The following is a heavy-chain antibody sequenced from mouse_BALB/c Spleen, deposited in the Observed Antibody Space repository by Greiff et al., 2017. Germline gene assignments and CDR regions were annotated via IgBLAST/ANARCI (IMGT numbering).Heavy chain of an antibody. V-gene: IGHV5-9*03. Sequence: DVKLVESGGGLVKPGGSLKLSCAASGFTFSSYTMSWVRQTPEKRLEWVATISSGGGNTYYPDSVKGRFTISRDNAKNNLYLQMSRLRSEDTALYYCARWLLLRNAMDYWGQGTSVTVSS. CDR3: ARWLLLRNAMDY. D-gene: IGHD1-1*01. CDR2: ISSGGGNT. CDR1: GFTFSSYT. J-gene: IGHJ4*01.